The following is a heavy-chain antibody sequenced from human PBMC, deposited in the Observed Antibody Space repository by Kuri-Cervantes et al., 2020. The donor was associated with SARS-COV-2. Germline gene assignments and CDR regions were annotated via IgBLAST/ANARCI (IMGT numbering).Heavy chain of an antibody. V-gene: IGHV3-23*03. Sequence: GGSLRLSCAASGFTFSSSWMHWVCQAPEKGLEWVSVIYSGGSSTYYADSVKGRFTISRDNSKNSLYLQMNSLRAEDTAVYYCARGTNLYYGSGSYPAPYYYYGMDVWGQGTTVTVSS. J-gene: IGHJ6*02. CDR1: GFTFSSSW. CDR3: ARGTNLYYGSGSYPAPYYYYGMDV. CDR2: IYSGGSST. D-gene: IGHD3-10*01.